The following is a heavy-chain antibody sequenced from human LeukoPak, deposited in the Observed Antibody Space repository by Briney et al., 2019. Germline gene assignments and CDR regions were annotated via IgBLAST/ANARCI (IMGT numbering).Heavy chain of an antibody. CDR2: INHSGST. Sequence: SETLSLTCAVYGGSFSGYYWSWIRQPPGKGLEWIGEINHSGSTNYNPSLKSRVTISVDTSKNQFSLKLSSVTAADTAVYYCARDRNSSGWYYFDYWGQGTLVTVSS. J-gene: IGHJ4*02. CDR1: GGSFSGYY. V-gene: IGHV4-34*01. CDR3: ARDRNSSGWYYFDY. D-gene: IGHD6-19*01.